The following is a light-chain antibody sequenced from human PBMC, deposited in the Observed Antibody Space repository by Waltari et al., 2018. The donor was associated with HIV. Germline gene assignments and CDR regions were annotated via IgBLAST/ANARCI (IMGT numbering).Light chain of an antibody. V-gene: IGKV1-39*01. Sequence: DIQMTQSPSSLSASVGDRVTITCRTRQSIDNYLNWYQQKPGQAPNLLIYAASSLQSGVPSRFSGSGSGTNFTLTISSLQPEDVAIYYCLQYYNLPRTFGQGTKVEVK. CDR3: LQYYNLPRT. CDR2: AAS. CDR1: QSIDNY. J-gene: IGKJ1*01.